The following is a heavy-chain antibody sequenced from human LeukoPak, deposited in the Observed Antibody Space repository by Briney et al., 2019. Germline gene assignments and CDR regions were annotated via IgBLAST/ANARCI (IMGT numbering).Heavy chain of an antibody. V-gene: IGHV3-11*01. CDR1: GFTFSDYY. D-gene: IGHD3-10*01. J-gene: IGHJ4*02. CDR2: ISSSGSTI. CDR3: AREPRSMVRGVIDY. Sequence: PGGPLRLSCAASGFTFSDYYMSWIRQAPGKGLEWVSYISSSGSTIYYADSVKGRFTISRDNAKNSLYLQMNSLRAEDTAVYYCAREPRSMVRGVIDYWGQGTLVTVSS.